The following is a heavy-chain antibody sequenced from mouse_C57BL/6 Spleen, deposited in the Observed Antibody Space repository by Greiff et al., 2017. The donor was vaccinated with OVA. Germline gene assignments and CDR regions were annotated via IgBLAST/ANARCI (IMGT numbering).Heavy chain of an antibody. J-gene: IGHJ2*01. Sequence: VQLQQSGPELVKPGASVKISCKASGYTFTDYYMNWVKQSHGKSLEWIGDINPNNGGTSYTQKFKGKATLTVDKSSSTAYMELRSLTSEDSAVYYCARRGGYGSSVLWGQGTTLTVSS. CDR3: ARRGGYGSSVL. CDR2: INPNNGGT. D-gene: IGHD1-1*01. V-gene: IGHV1-26*01. CDR1: GYTFTDYY.